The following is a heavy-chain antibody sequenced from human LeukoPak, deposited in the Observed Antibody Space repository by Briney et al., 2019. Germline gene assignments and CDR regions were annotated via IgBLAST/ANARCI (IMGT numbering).Heavy chain of an antibody. D-gene: IGHD1-26*01. V-gene: IGHV3-20*04. CDR3: ARDRIVGATSPGGY. CDR1: GFTFDDYA. J-gene: IGHJ1*01. CDR2: INWNGGST. Sequence: PGGSLRLSCAASGFTFDDYAMTWLPQAPGKGLEWVSGINWNGGSTGYAESVKGRFTISRDNAKNSLYLQMKSLRAEDTAFYYCARDRIVGATSPGGYWGQGTLVTVPS.